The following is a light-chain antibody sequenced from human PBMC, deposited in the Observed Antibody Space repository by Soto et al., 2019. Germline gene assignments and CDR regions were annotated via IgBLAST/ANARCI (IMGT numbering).Light chain of an antibody. Sequence: DIVLKISLGTLSLTPGAMSTISFRASQSIRSSYLAWYQQKPGQAPRLLVYGASSRATGIPDRFSGSGSGTDFTLTINSLAPEDFAVYYCQQRSNWITVGQGTR. CDR2: GAS. CDR3: QQRSNWIT. V-gene: IGKV3D-20*02. CDR1: QSIRSSY. J-gene: IGKJ5*01.